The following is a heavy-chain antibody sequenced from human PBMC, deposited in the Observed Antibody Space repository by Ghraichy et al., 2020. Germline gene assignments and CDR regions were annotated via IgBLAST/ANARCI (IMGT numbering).Heavy chain of an antibody. CDR1: GGFMISYY. Sequence: SETLSLTCTVSGGFMISYYWIWIRQPPGKGLEWIGYRYYNGSTNYNPSLKSRVTISVDTSKNQASLKVKSVTAADTAVYYCARDKRGPGTTVTTTDIYYYGMDVWGQGTTVTVSS. V-gene: IGHV4-59*01. D-gene: IGHD4-17*01. CDR3: ARDKRGPGTTVTTTDIYYYGMDV. CDR2: RYYNGST. J-gene: IGHJ6*02.